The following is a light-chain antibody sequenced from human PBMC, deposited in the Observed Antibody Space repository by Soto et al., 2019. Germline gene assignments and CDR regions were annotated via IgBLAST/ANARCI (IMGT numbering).Light chain of an antibody. V-gene: IGKV3-15*01. Sequence: EIVMTQSPATLSVSPGERATLSCRASQSVSSNLAWYQPKPGQAPSLLIYVASTRATGIPARFSGSGSGTEFTLTISSRQSEDVAVYYCQQYNNWPGTFGQGTKVEI. CDR1: QSVSSN. CDR2: VAS. J-gene: IGKJ1*01. CDR3: QQYNNWPGT.